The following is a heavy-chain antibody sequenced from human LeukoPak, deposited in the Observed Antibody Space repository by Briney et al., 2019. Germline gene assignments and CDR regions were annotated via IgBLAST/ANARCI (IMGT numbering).Heavy chain of an antibody. CDR3: AKVKRIAPNRYYFDY. Sequence: PGGSLRLSCAASGFTFSNYGMSWVRQAPGKGLEWVSTISASTDNTYYADSVKGRFTISRDNSKNTLYLQMHSMRAEDSAVYYCAKVKRIAPNRYYFDYWGQGSLVTVSS. V-gene: IGHV3-23*01. CDR1: GFTFSNYG. CDR2: ISASTDNT. D-gene: IGHD2-8*01. J-gene: IGHJ4*02.